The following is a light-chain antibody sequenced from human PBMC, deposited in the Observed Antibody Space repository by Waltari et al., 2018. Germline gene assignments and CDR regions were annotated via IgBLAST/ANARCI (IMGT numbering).Light chain of an antibody. CDR1: QSISNW. Sequence: DIQMTQSPSPLSASVGDSVTITCRASQSISNWLAWYQQRPGKAPKLLIYKASSLQSGVPSRFSGSGSGTEFTLTISSLQPDDFGSYYCQQYNSEVTFGGGTTVEIK. CDR2: KAS. J-gene: IGKJ4*01. CDR3: QQYNSEVT. V-gene: IGKV1-5*03.